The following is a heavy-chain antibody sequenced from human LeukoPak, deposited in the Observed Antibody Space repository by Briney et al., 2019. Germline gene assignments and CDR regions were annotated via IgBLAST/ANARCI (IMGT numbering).Heavy chain of an antibody. Sequence: RGGSLRLSCAASGFTVSSNYMSWVRQARGRGLEWVSVIYSGGSTYYADSVKGRFTISRDNSKNTLYLQMNRLRAADTAVYYCARGRGWFDPSGQGTLVIASS. CDR2: IYSGGST. V-gene: IGHV3-66*01. CDR1: GFTVSSNY. CDR3: ARGRGWFDP. J-gene: IGHJ5*02.